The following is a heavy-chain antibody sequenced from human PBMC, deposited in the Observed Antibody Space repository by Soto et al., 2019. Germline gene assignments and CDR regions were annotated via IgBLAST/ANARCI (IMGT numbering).Heavy chain of an antibody. V-gene: IGHV4-39*01. J-gene: IGHJ5*02. CDR2: IYYSGST. CDR1: GGSISSSSYY. D-gene: IGHD2-15*01. Sequence: QLQLQESGPGLVKPSETLSLTCTVSGGSISSSSYYWGWIRQPPGKGLEWIGSIYYSGSTYYNPSLKSRVTISVDTFKNQFSRKLSSATAADTAVYYRAGGLPIVVVVAATNFDPWGQGTLVTVSS. CDR3: AGGLPIVVVVAATNFDP.